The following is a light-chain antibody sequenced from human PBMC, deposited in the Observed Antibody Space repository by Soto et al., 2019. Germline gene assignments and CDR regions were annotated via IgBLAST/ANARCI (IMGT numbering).Light chain of an antibody. Sequence: QSALTQPASVSGSPGQSITISCTGTSSAVGGYNYVSWYQQYPGKAPKVMIFDVSNRPSGVSDRFSGSKSGNTAFLTISGLEADEEADYYCSSYTSSSTRLFGGGTKLTVL. CDR1: SSAVGGYNY. CDR3: SSYTSSSTRL. J-gene: IGLJ3*02. CDR2: DVS. V-gene: IGLV2-14*01.